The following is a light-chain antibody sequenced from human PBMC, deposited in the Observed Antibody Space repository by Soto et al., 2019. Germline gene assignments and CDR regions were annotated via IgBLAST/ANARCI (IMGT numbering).Light chain of an antibody. J-gene: IGKJ4*01. CDR2: GAS. CDR1: QSVSSSY. CDR3: QQYGSSPGSLT. Sequence: EIVLTQSPCTLSLSPGERATLSCRASQSVSSSYLAWYQQKPGQAPRLLIYGASSRATGIPDTFSGSGYGTDFTLTISRLEPDDFAVYYCQQYGSSPGSLTFGGGTKVEIK. V-gene: IGKV3-20*01.